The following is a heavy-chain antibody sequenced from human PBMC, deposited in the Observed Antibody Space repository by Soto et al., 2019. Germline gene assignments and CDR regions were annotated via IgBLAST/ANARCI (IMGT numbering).Heavy chain of an antibody. Sequence: PSETLSLTCTVSGDSIDTYYWSWIRQPPGKGLEWIGHIYRSGTTRYNPSVKSRVTISIDTSKNQFSLKLSSMTAADTAVYYCARVQMATIYFDYWGQGILVTVSP. CDR1: GDSIDTYY. CDR3: ARVQMATIYFDY. D-gene: IGHD5-12*01. CDR2: IYRSGTT. J-gene: IGHJ4*02. V-gene: IGHV4-59*01.